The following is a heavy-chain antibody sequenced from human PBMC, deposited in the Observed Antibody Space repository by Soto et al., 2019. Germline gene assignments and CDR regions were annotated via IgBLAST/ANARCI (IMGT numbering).Heavy chain of an antibody. D-gene: IGHD6-6*01. CDR1: GFTFSSYG. CDR3: ARMSIAARLDAFDI. Sequence: GGSLRLSCAASGFTFSSYGMHWVRQAPGKGLEWVAVIWYDGSNKYYADSVKGRFTISRDNSKNTLYLQMNSLRAEDTAVYYCARMSIAARLDAFDIWGQGTMVTVSS. CDR2: IWYDGSNK. V-gene: IGHV3-33*01. J-gene: IGHJ3*02.